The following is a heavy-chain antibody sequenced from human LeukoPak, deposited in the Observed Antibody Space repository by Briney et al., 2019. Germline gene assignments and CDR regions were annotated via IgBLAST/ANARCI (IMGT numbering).Heavy chain of an antibody. Sequence: SETLSLTFTVSGGSIRSYYWSWIRQPPGKGLEWIGYIYYYGSTKYNPSLKSRVTISIDTSKNQFSLKLSSVTAADTAVYYCATNVSDYGDYARFDPWGQGTLVTVSS. CDR2: IYYYGST. CDR1: GGSIRSYY. D-gene: IGHD4-17*01. J-gene: IGHJ5*02. V-gene: IGHV4-59*01. CDR3: ATNVSDYGDYARFDP.